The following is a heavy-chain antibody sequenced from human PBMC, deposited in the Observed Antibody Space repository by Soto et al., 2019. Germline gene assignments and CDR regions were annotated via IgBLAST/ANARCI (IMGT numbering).Heavy chain of an antibody. V-gene: IGHV3-21*01. J-gene: IGHJ4*02. CDR1: GFTFSNYN. CDR2: ISRSSGYI. CDR3: ARCGTGVQDGYNYFHNY. D-gene: IGHD5-12*01. Sequence: EVQLVESGGGLVKPGESLRLSCAASGFTFSNYNMIWVRQAPGKGLEWVSSISRSSGYIYYADSMKGRFTISRDNAKNSLFLQMNSLRDEDTAVYFCARCGTGVQDGYNYFHNYWGQGTLVTVSS.